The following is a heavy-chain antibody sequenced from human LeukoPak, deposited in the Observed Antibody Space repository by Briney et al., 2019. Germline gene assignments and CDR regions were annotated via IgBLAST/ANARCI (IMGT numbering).Heavy chain of an antibody. CDR3: ARGGSNYGDFYY. CDR1: GFTFNNYW. D-gene: IGHD4-11*01. Sequence: GGSLILSCAASGFTFNNYWMQWVRQAPGKGLVWISRINTDGSSTNYADSVKGRFTISRDNAKNTLYLQMNSLRAEDTAMYYCARGGSNYGDFYYWGQGTLVTVSS. CDR2: INTDGSST. J-gene: IGHJ4*02. V-gene: IGHV3-74*01.